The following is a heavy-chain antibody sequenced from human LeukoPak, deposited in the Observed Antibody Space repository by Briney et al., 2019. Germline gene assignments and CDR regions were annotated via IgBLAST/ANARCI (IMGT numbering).Heavy chain of an antibody. CDR3: AKKTPGIHPFDS. V-gene: IGHV3-23*01. J-gene: IGHJ4*02. Sequence: GGSRSLSGAASGFTFRTFAFSWVRQSPGRGLEWVSTVGTDSDTYYADSVKGRFTISRDNSKNTVYLQMTGLRADDTAVYYCAKKTPGIHPFDSWGQGTLVTVSP. CDR2: VGTDSDT. D-gene: IGHD6-13*01. CDR1: GFTFRTFA.